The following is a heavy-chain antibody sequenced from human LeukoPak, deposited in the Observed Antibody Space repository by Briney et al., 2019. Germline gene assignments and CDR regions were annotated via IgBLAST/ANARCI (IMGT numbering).Heavy chain of an antibody. CDR2: IKQDGSEK. Sequence: GGSLRLSCAASGFTFSSCAMSWVRQAPGKGLEWVANIKQDGSEKYYVDSVKGRFTISRDNAKNSLYLQMNSLRAEDTAVYYCARYSGSYEVNYYYYYGMDVWGQGTTVTVSS. V-gene: IGHV3-7*03. D-gene: IGHD1-26*01. J-gene: IGHJ6*02. CDR1: GFTFSSCA. CDR3: ARYSGSYEVNYYYYYGMDV.